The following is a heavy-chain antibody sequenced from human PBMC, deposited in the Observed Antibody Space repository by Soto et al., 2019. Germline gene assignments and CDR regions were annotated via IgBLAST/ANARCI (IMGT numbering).Heavy chain of an antibody. J-gene: IGHJ4*02. CDR1: GGTIGDYS. V-gene: IGHV4-59*13. CDR2: IFYRGET. CDR3: ARGSNSSFEGPIV. D-gene: IGHD5-12*01. Sequence: PSETLSLTCSVSGGTIGDYSWNWIRQPPGKGLEWLGYIFYRGETKYNPSHSLWSRVSISTSNNKVPLTLTSVTAADTAVYFCARGSNSSFEGPIVWGPGTLVTVSS.